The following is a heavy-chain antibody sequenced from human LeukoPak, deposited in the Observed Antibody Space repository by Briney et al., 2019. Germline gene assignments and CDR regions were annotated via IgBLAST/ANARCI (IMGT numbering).Heavy chain of an antibody. D-gene: IGHD1-26*01. CDR1: GGSISSYY. Sequence: SETLSLTCTVSGGSISSYYWSWIRQPPGKGLEWIGYIYYSGSTNYNPSLKSRVTISVDTSKNQFSLKLSSVTAADTAVYYCARRVVATNFDYWGQGTLVTVSS. J-gene: IGHJ4*02. CDR2: IYYSGST. CDR3: ARRVVATNFDY. V-gene: IGHV4-59*08.